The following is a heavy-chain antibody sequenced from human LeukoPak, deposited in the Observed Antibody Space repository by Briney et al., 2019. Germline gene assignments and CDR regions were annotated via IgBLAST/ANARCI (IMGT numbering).Heavy chain of an antibody. D-gene: IGHD6-13*01. CDR2: IYQGGSVR. CDR1: GFSFSTYW. J-gene: IGHJ4*02. Sequence: GGSLRLSCAASGFSFSTYWMSWVGQTPEKGVELVAHIYQGGSVRKYVDSLKGRCTISRDNAKKSLYLEINSLRADDTAVYYCARDPESSSFDLWGRGALVTVSS. V-gene: IGHV3-7*01. CDR3: ARDPESSSFDL.